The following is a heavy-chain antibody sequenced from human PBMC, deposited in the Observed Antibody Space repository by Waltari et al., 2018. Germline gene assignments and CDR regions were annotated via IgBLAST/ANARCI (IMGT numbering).Heavy chain of an antibody. J-gene: IGHJ6*02. D-gene: IGHD1-26*01. Sequence: QVQLVQSGAEVKKPGASVKVSCKASGYTFTGYYMHWVRQAPGQGLEWMGRINPNRGGTNYEQKFKGRVTMTRDTSISTAYMELSRRRSDDTAVYYCARVYSGSYSLYVWGQGTTVTVSS. CDR1: GYTFTGYY. CDR3: ARVYSGSYSLYV. CDR2: INPNRGGT. V-gene: IGHV1-2*06.